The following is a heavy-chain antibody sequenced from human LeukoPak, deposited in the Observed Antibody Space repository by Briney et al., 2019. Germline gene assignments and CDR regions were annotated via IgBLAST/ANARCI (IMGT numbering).Heavy chain of an antibody. V-gene: IGHV1-46*01. CDR2: INPSGGST. CDR1: GYTFTGYH. Sequence: ASVKVSCKASGYTFTGYHMHWVRQAPGQGLAWMGIINPSGGSTTYAEKFQGRVTMTRDTSTSTVYMELSSLRSEDTAVYYCARDSLRTAIAMAGGNWFDPWGQGTLVTVSS. CDR3: ARDSLRTAIAMAGGNWFDP. D-gene: IGHD6-19*01. J-gene: IGHJ5*02.